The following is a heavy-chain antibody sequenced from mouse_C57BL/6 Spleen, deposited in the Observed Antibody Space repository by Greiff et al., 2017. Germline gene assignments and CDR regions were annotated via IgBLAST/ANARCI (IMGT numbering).Heavy chain of an antibody. CDR3: ARWELITPVVAPYFDY. CDR2: IYPGSGST. Sequence: QVQLQQPGAELVKPGASVKMSCKASGYTFTSYWITWVKQRPGQGLEWIGDIYPGSGSTNYNEKFKSKATLTVDTSSSTAYMQLSSLTSEDSAVYYCARWELITPVVAPYFDYWGQGTTLTVSS. V-gene: IGHV1-55*01. CDR1: GYTFTSYW. D-gene: IGHD1-1*01. J-gene: IGHJ2*01.